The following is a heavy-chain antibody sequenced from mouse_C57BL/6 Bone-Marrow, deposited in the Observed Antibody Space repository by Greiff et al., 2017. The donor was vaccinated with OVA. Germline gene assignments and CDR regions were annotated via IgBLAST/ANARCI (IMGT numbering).Heavy chain of an antibody. CDR3: ARFWDSSDYFDY. V-gene: IGHV1-81*01. J-gene: IGHJ2*01. D-gene: IGHD3-2*02. CDR1: GYTFTSYG. Sequence: QVQLQQSGAELARPGASVKLSCKASGYTFTSYGISWVKQRPGQGLEWIGEIYPRSGDTYYNEKFKGKATLTADKSASTAYMELRSLTSEDSADYFCARFWDSSDYFDYWGQGTTLTVSS. CDR2: IYPRSGDT.